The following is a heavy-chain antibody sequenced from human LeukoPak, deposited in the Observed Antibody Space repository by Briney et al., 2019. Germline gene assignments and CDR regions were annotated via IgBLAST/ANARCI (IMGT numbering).Heavy chain of an antibody. V-gene: IGHV3-11*01. CDR1: GFTFRDYY. Sequence: PGGSLRLSCAASGFTFRDYYMTWIRQAPGKGLEWISYISRSGDTLYYADSVEGRFTISRDNAKNSVYLQMNSLRAEDTAVYYCAREGSGDFWSGYYPDYWGQGTLVTVSS. CDR3: AREGSGDFWSGYYPDY. J-gene: IGHJ4*02. CDR2: ISRSGDTL. D-gene: IGHD3-3*01.